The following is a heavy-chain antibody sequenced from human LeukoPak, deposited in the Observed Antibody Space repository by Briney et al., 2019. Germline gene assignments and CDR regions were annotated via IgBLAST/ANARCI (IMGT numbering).Heavy chain of an antibody. V-gene: IGHV4-39*07. Sequence: PSETLSLTCTVSRDSITHNNCYWGWVRQPPGKGLEWIACIYQSGSSYYNPSLKSRVTIPVDTSKNQFFLKLSSATAADTAVYYCARHHSSGLEGDRYYYMDVWGKGTTVTISS. CDR1: RDSITHNNCY. D-gene: IGHD6-19*01. CDR2: IYQSGSS. CDR3: ARHHSSGLEGDRYYYMDV. J-gene: IGHJ6*03.